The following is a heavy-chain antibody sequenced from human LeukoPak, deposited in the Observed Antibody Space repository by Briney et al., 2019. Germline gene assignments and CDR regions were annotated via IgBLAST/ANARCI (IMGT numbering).Heavy chain of an antibody. D-gene: IGHD3-22*01. V-gene: IGHV4-31*03. CDR2: IYYSGST. CDR3: AREGYYDSSGYYSWFDR. CDR1: GGSISSGGYY. J-gene: IGHJ5*02. Sequence: SETLSLTCTVSGGSISSGGYYWSWIRQHPGKGLEWIGYIYYSGSTYYNPSLKSRVTISVDTSKNQFSLKLSSVTAADTAVYYCAREGYYDSSGYYSWFDRWGQGTLVTVSS.